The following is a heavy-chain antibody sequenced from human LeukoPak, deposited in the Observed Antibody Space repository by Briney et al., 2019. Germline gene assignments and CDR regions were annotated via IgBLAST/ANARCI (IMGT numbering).Heavy chain of an antibody. CDR1: GGSIISSAYY. J-gene: IGHJ4*02. Sequence: TSETLSLTCTVSGGSIISSAYYWSWIRQPPGKGLEWIGYIYYSGSAYYNPSLKSRVTISLDTSKNQFSLKLSPVTAADTAVYYCVRTEVSSGSEDYWGQGTLVTVSS. CDR2: IYYSGSA. D-gene: IGHD6-19*01. CDR3: VRTEVSSGSEDY. V-gene: IGHV4-30-4*08.